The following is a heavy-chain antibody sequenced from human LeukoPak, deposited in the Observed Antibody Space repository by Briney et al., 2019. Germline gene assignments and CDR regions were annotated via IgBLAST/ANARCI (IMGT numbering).Heavy chain of an antibody. CDR3: ARPGAGNYAPLDY. D-gene: IGHD6-19*01. Sequence: PGGSLRLSCAASGFTFDDFGMSWVRQVPGKGLEWVSGINWNGSGAVYADSVKGRFTISRDNAKNSLYLQMNSLKAEDTVVYYCARPGAGNYAPLDYWGQGTLVTVSS. CDR2: INWNGSGA. J-gene: IGHJ4*02. CDR1: GFTFDDFG. V-gene: IGHV3-20*04.